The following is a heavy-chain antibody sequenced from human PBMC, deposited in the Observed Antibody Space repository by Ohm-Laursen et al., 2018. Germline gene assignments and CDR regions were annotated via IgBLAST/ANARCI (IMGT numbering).Heavy chain of an antibody. CDR2: ITSDGTGT. Sequence: SLRLSCAASGFTLNSHWMHWVCQDPGEGLVWVSRITSDGTGTAYADSVRGRFTISRDTAKNTLYLQMNSLRVEDTAVYYCAKDKTGESAFDIWGQGTMVTVSS. V-gene: IGHV3-74*01. D-gene: IGHD7-27*01. CDR1: GFTLNSHW. J-gene: IGHJ3*02. CDR3: AKDKTGESAFDI.